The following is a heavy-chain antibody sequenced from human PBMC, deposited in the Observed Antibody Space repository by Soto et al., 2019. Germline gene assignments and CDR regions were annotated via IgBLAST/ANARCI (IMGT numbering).Heavy chain of an antibody. CDR2: ISAYNGNT. Sequence: ASVKVSCKASGYTFTSYCISWVRQAPGQGLEWMGWISAYNGNTNYAQKLQGRVTMTTDTSTSTAYMELRSLRSDDTAVYYCARSPFSYYDFWSGYYTFDYWGQGTLVTVS. J-gene: IGHJ4*02. CDR3: ARSPFSYYDFWSGYYTFDY. CDR1: GYTFTSYC. V-gene: IGHV1-18*01. D-gene: IGHD3-3*01.